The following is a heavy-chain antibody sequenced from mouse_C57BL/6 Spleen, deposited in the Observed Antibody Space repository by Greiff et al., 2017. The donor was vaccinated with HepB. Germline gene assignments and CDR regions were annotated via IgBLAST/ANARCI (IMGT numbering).Heavy chain of an antibody. D-gene: IGHD3-2*02. J-gene: IGHJ2*01. CDR3: AIRNSSGYDY. Sequence: EVKLVESGGDLVKPGGSLKLSCAASGFTFSSYGMSWVRQTPDKRLEWVATISSGGSYTYYPDSVKGRFTISRDNAKNTLYLQMSSLKSEDTAMYYCAIRNSSGYDYWGQGTTLTVSS. CDR1: GFTFSSYG. V-gene: IGHV5-6*02. CDR2: ISSGGSYT.